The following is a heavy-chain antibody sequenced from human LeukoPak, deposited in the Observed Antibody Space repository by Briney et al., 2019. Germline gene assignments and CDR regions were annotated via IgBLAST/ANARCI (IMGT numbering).Heavy chain of an antibody. CDR1: GGSISSSNW. CDR2: IYHSGST. D-gene: IGHD3-3*01. CDR3: ARIRIFGVVRYYFDY. J-gene: IGHJ4*02. Sequence: SETLSLTCAVSGGSISSSNWWSWVRQPPGKGLEWIGEIYHSGSTNHNPSLKSRVTISVDKSKNQFSLKLSSVTAADTAVYYCARIRIFGVVRYYFDYWGQGTLVTVSS. V-gene: IGHV4-4*02.